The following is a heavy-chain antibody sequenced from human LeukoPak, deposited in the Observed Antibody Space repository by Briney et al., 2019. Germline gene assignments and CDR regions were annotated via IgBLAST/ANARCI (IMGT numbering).Heavy chain of an antibody. D-gene: IGHD1-26*01. J-gene: IGHJ6*03. CDR3: ARDMYRSYCMDV. CDR1: GGPMSSYY. CDR2: IYHSGST. V-gene: IGHV4-59*01. Sequence: PSETLSLTRTVSGGPMSSYYWTWIRQPPGKGLEFIGFIYHSGSTNYNPSLKSRVTMSVDTSKNQFSLKLNSVTAADTAVYYCARDMYRSYCMDVWGRGTTVTVSS.